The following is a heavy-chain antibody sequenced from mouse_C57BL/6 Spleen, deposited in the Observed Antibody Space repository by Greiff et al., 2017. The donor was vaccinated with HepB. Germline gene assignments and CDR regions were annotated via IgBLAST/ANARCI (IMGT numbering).Heavy chain of an antibody. V-gene: IGHV1-82*01. D-gene: IGHD2-3*01. Sequence: QVQLQQSGPELVKPGASVKISCKASGYAFSSSWMNWVKQRPGKGLEWIGRIYPGDGDTNYNGKFKGKATLTADKSSSTAYMQLSSLTSEDSAVYFCARDGYYYLDVWGTGTTVTVSS. CDR2: IYPGDGDT. CDR3: ARDGYYYLDV. J-gene: IGHJ1*03. CDR1: GYAFSSSW.